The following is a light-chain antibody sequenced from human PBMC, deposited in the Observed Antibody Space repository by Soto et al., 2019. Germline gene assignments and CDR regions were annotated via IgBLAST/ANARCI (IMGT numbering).Light chain of an antibody. V-gene: IGKV3-20*01. CDR2: GAS. CDR1: QSVSSNY. CDR3: QQYGSSPCT. Sequence: EIVLTQSPGILSLSPGERATLSCGASQSVSSNYLAWYQQKPGQAPRLLITGASSRATGIPDRFSGSGSETDFTLTISRLEPEDFAVYYCQQYGSSPCTFGQGTTLEIK. J-gene: IGKJ2*02.